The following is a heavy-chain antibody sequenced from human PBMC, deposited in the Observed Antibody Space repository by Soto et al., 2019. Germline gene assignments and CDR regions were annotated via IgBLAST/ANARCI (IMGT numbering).Heavy chain of an antibody. D-gene: IGHD6-25*01. Sequence: GASLKISCKGSGYTFTSYWIAWVRQLPGKGLEWLGSVYPGDSDRRDNPTFQGHVTMSVDKSSNTVYLQWSSLNASDTAMYYCARGGNQLEYWGQGVLVTVSS. J-gene: IGHJ4*02. CDR2: VYPGDSDR. CDR1: GYTFTSYW. V-gene: IGHV5-51*01. CDR3: ARGGNQLEY.